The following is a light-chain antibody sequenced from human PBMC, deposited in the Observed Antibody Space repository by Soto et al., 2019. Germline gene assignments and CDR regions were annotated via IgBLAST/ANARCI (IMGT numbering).Light chain of an antibody. J-gene: IGKJ4*01. CDR2: ATS. CDR3: QKYNCAPLT. CDR1: QVIAPY. V-gene: IGKV1-27*01. Sequence: DVQMTQSPSSLSASVGDIVTITCRASQVIAPYLAWFQQKPGKVPKLLIYATSTLQSGVTSRFCGIASWTDLTLTISSVQPEYVATYYCQKYNCAPLTFGGGTKVEIK.